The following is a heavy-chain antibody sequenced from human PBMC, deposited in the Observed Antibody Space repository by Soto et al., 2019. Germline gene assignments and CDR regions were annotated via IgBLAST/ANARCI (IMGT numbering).Heavy chain of an antibody. Sequence: EVQLVESGGGLVQPGGSLRLSCAASGFTVSSNYMSWVRQAPGKGLEWVSVIYSGGNTYYADSVKGRFTISRHNSKNTLYLXMXXXXAEXXAVXXXXXXXAGTDYWGQGTLVTVSS. J-gene: IGHJ4*02. CDR2: IYSGGNT. D-gene: IGHD6-19*01. CDR1: GFTVSSNY. CDR3: XXXXAGTDY. V-gene: IGHV3-53*04.